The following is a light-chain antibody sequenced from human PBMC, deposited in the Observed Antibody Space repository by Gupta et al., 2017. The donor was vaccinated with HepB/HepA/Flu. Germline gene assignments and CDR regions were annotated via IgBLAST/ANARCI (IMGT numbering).Light chain of an antibody. J-gene: IGKJ1*01. CDR2: GAS. CDR3: QQYNNWPPWT. Sequence: EIVMTQSPATLSVSPGERATLSCRASQSVSSNLAWYQQKPGQAPRLLIYGASTRATGIPARFSGSGCGTEFTLTISSRQSEDFAVYYCQQYNNWPPWTFGQGTKVEIK. V-gene: IGKV3-15*01. CDR1: QSVSSN.